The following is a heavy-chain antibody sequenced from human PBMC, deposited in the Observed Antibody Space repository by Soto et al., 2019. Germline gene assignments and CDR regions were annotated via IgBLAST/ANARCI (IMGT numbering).Heavy chain of an antibody. Sequence: SETLSLTCAVSGDSISSGGYSWSWIRHPPGKGLEWIGYIYHSGYTYYNPSLKSRVTISVDRSKNQFSLKLSSVTAADTAVYYCARAHYGDYGYGMDVWGQGTTVTVSS. V-gene: IGHV4-30-2*01. J-gene: IGHJ6*02. CDR1: GDSISSGGYS. CDR3: ARAHYGDYGYGMDV. CDR2: IYHSGYT. D-gene: IGHD4-17*01.